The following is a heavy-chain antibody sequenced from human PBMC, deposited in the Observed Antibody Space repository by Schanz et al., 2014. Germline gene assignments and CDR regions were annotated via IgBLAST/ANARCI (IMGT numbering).Heavy chain of an antibody. CDR3: ARENLNWEAFDI. D-gene: IGHD7-27*01. CDR2: ISSTSRYT. V-gene: IGHV3-11*05. Sequence: QVQLVESGGGLVKPGGSLRLSCAASGFTFSNYYTSWIRQAPGKGLEWVAHISSTSRYTNYAASVKGRFTISRDNAKNSLYLEMTSLRGEDTAVYYCARENLNWEAFDIWGQGTVVTVSS. J-gene: IGHJ3*02. CDR1: GFTFSNYY.